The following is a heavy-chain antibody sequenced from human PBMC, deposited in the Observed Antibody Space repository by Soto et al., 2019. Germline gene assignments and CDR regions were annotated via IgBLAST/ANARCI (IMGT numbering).Heavy chain of an antibody. CDR1: GGSISSSSYY. D-gene: IGHD5-18*01. J-gene: IGHJ4*02. CDR2: IYYSGST. Sequence: LSLTCTVSGGSISSSSYYWGWIRQPPGKGLEWIGSIYYSGSTYYNPSLKSRVTISVDTSKNQFSLKLSAVTAADTAVYYCARFRPQLWLFGAHDYWGQGTLVTVSS. CDR3: ARFRPQLWLFGAHDY. V-gene: IGHV4-39*01.